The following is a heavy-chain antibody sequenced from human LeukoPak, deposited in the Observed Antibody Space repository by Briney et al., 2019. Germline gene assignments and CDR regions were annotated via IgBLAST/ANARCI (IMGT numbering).Heavy chain of an antibody. V-gene: IGHV4-61*02. Sequence: PSETLSLTCTVSGGSITSGSYYWSWIRQPAGKGLEWIGRIYTSGSTNYNPSLKSRVTISVDTSKNQFSLKLSSVAAADTAVYYCXRXXXXYAFDIXGQGIMVTVSS. CDR1: GGSITSGSYY. CDR3: XRXXXXYAFDI. CDR2: IYTSGST. J-gene: IGHJ3*02.